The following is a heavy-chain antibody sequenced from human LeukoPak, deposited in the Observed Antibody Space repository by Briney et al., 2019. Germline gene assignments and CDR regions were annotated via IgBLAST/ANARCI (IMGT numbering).Heavy chain of an antibody. CDR1: GFTFSSYA. Sequence: PGGSLRLSCAASGFTFSSYAMSWVRQAPGKGLEWVSAISGSGGSTYYADSVKGRFTISRDDSKNTLYLQMNSLRAEDTAVYYCAKRHFYGSGSLDYWGQGTLVTVSS. J-gene: IGHJ4*02. CDR3: AKRHFYGSGSLDY. CDR2: ISGSGGST. V-gene: IGHV3-23*01. D-gene: IGHD3-10*01.